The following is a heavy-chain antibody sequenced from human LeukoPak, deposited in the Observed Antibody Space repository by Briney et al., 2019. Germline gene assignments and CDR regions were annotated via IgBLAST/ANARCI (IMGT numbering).Heavy chain of an antibody. D-gene: IGHD1-26*01. CDR1: EFVFSTFE. Sequence: PGGSLRPSRAASEFVFSTFEIEWVRQAPGEGLEWVASISYTSVFIYYAPSVKGRFTISRDNAKNSLYLKMSYLRADDTAVYYCARVVGSAIRSGVDYWGQGTLVTVSS. CDR2: ISYTSVFI. CDR3: ARVVGSAIRSGVDY. V-gene: IGHV3-21*01. J-gene: IGHJ4*02.